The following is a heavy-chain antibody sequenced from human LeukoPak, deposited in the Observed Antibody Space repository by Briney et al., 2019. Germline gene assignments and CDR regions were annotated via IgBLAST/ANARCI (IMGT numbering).Heavy chain of an antibody. D-gene: IGHD1-26*01. CDR1: GNSFTSYW. CDR2: IYPDDSDT. J-gene: IGHJ4*02. CDR3: ARTSGLVGARTGWDYFDY. Sequence: GESLKISCKGSGNSFTSYWIGWVRQMPGKGLERMGIIYPDDSDTRYSPSFKGQVTISADKSISTAYLQWSSLKASDTAMYYCARTSGLVGARTGWDYFDYWGQGTMVTVSS. V-gene: IGHV5-51*01.